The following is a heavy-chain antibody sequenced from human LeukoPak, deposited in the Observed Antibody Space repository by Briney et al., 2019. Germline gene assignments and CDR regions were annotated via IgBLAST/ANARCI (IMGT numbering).Heavy chain of an antibody. J-gene: IGHJ4*02. V-gene: IGHV3-66*01. CDR1: GFTVSSNY. D-gene: IGHD6-13*01. CDR2: IYAGGSI. CDR3: ARGLITAAGNTNYFYY. Sequence: GGSLRLSCAASGFTVSSNYMSWVRQAPGKGLEWVSVIYAGGSIYYADSVKGRFTISRDNSKNTLYLQMNSLRADDTAVYYCARGLITAAGNTNYFYYWGQGTLVTFSS.